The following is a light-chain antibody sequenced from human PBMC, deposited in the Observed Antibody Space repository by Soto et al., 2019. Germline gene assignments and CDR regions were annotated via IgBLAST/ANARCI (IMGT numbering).Light chain of an antibody. CDR3: QEDNSYPVS. CDR1: QSLGTW. Sequence: DIQVTQSPATLSAFVGDRVTISCRARQSLGTWLAWYQQKPGKAPKLLIYDASTLESGVPSRFSGSGSGTEFTLTISSLQPEDVATYYCQEDNSYPVSFGQGTRLDI. CDR2: DAS. V-gene: IGKV1-5*01. J-gene: IGKJ5*01.